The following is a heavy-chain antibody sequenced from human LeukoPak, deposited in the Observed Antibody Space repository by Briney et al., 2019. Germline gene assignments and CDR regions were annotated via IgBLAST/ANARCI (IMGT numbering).Heavy chain of an antibody. CDR3: AHTGSAHGDDWFDP. CDR2: ISRDDDK. D-gene: IGHD7-27*01. V-gene: IGHV2-5*02. Sequence: SGPTLVKPTETLTLTCTFSGFSLNTRGVGVGWIRQAPGKALEWLALISRDDDKRYRPSLKSRLTITKDTSKNPVALTLANLDPVDTATYYCAHTGSAHGDDWFDPWGQGTLVTVSS. J-gene: IGHJ5*02. CDR1: GFSLNTRGVG.